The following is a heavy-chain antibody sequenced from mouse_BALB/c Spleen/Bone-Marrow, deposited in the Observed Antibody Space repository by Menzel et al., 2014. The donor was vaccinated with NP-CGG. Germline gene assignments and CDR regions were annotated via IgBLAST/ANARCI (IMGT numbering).Heavy chain of an antibody. Sequence: VQLQQSGGGLVQPGGSLRLSCATSGFTFTDYYMSWVRQPPGKALEWLGFIRNKANGYTTEYSASVKGRFTISRDNSQSILYLQMNSLRAEDSATYYCARYGYDYFDYWGQGTTLTVSS. D-gene: IGHD2-2*01. CDR3: ARYGYDYFDY. J-gene: IGHJ2*01. CDR2: IRNKANGYTT. CDR1: GFTFTDYY. V-gene: IGHV7-3*02.